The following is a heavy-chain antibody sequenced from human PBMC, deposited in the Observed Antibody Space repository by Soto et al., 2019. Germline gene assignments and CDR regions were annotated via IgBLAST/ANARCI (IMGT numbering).Heavy chain of an antibody. CDR3: ARHSPYCSGGSCYYYYYYGMDV. CDR1: GYSFTSYW. CDR2: IYPGDSDT. V-gene: IGHV5-51*07. J-gene: IGHJ6*02. D-gene: IGHD2-15*01. Sequence: SLKISCKGSGYSFTSYWIGWVHQMPGKGLEWMGIIYPGDSDTRYSPSFQGQVTISADKSISTAYLQWSSLKASDTAMYYCARHSPYCSGGSCYYYYYYGMDVWGQGTTVTV.